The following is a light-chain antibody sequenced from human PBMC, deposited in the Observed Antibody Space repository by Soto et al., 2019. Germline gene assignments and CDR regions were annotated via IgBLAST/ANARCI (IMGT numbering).Light chain of an antibody. V-gene: IGKV1-39*01. Sequence: DIQMTQSPSPLSASVGDRVTITCRTSQSIDNYLNWYQQKPGKAPKLLMYAASTLQSGVPSRFSGSCSETDCTLTISSLQPEDLATYYCQQSYTTLFTFGPGTKVDIK. CDR3: QQSYTTLFT. CDR1: QSIDNY. CDR2: AAS. J-gene: IGKJ3*01.